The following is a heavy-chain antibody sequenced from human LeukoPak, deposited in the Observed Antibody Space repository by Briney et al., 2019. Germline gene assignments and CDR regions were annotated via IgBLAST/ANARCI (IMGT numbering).Heavy chain of an antibody. CDR1: GFTFSSYW. Sequence: GGSLRLSCAASGFTFSSYWMHWVRQAPGKGLVWVSRINSDGSSTSYADSVKGRFTISRDNSKNTLYLQMNSLRAEDTAVYYCARVEGAAYYFDYWGQGTLVTVSS. J-gene: IGHJ4*02. V-gene: IGHV3-74*01. CDR3: ARVEGAAYYFDY. D-gene: IGHD1-26*01. CDR2: INSDGSST.